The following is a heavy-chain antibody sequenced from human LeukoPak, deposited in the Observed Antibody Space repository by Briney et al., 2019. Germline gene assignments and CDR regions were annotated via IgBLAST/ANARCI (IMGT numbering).Heavy chain of an antibody. V-gene: IGHV3-23*01. CDR3: AKEVSWREAGTMGLDY. CDR2: ITTRSGST. Sequence: GGSLRLSCAASGFTFSSYAMSWVRQAPGKGLEWVSTITTRSGSTYYADSVKGRFTISRDNSKNTLYLQMNSLRAEDTAVYYCAKEVSWREAGTMGLDYWGQGTLVTVSS. CDR1: GFTFSSYA. D-gene: IGHD6-19*01. J-gene: IGHJ4*02.